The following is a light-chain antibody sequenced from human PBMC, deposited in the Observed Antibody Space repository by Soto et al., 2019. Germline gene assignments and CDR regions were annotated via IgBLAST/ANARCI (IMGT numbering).Light chain of an antibody. J-gene: IGKJ2*01. V-gene: IGKV3-15*01. Sequence: ERVFTKIQAILSVSPGGRATLSCRPSRSISRSLAWYQQKPGQAPRLLISDASTRATGIPARFSGSGSGTEFTLTISSLQSEDFALYYCHQYNSWPPGTFGQGTKVDI. CDR2: DAS. CDR1: RSISRS. CDR3: HQYNSWPPGT.